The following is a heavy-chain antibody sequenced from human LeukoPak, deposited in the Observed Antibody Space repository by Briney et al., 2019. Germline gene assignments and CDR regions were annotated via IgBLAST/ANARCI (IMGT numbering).Heavy chain of an antibody. CDR1: GGSISSYY. J-gene: IGHJ4*02. Sequence: PSETLSLTCTVSGGSISSYYWSWIRQPPGKGLEWIGYIYYSGSTNYNPSLKSRVTISVDTSKKQFSLKLSSVTAADTAVYYCASVPARYCSSTSCYPYYFDYWGQGTLVTVSS. D-gene: IGHD2-2*01. V-gene: IGHV4-59*01. CDR3: ASVPARYCSSTSCYPYYFDY. CDR2: IYYSGST.